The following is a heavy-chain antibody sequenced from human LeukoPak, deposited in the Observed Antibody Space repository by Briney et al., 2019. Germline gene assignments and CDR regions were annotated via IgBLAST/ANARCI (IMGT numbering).Heavy chain of an antibody. CDR3: AKAQEGDYGGNSYAFDI. D-gene: IGHD4-23*01. CDR1: GLTFSNSW. V-gene: IGHV3-7*03. J-gene: IGHJ3*02. CDR2: IKPDGTET. Sequence: PGGSLRLSCVASGLTFSNSWMSWVRQPPGKRLEWVASIKPDGTETYYVDSAKGRFTISRDNAKNSLFLQMNSLRAEDTAVYYCAKAQEGDYGGNSYAFDIWGQGTMVTVSS.